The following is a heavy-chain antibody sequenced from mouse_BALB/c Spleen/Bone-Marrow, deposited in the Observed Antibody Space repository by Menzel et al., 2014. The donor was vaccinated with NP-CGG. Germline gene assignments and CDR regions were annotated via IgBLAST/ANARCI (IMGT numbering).Heavy chain of an antibody. Sequence: QVQLQQSGAELVRPGASVTLSCKASGYTFTDYEMHWLKQTPVHGLEWIGAIDPETGGTAYIQKFKGRATLTTDKSSSTAYMELRSLTSEDSAVYYCTRLDSSGYGAYWGQGTLVTVSA. CDR2: IDPETGGT. CDR1: GYTFTDYE. D-gene: IGHD3-2*01. J-gene: IGHJ3*01. CDR3: TRLDSSGYGAY. V-gene: IGHV1-15*01.